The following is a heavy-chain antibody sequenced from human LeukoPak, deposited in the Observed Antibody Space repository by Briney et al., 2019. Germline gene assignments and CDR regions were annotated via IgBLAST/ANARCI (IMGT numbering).Heavy chain of an antibody. J-gene: IGHJ5*01. D-gene: IGHD3-22*01. Sequence: PGGSLRLSCGASGFLFRTYAMSWVRQPPGKGLEWVASISGRGELTYYTDSVRGRFTISRDNSKSTLYLQMNFLRTDDTAVYYCFEDRPDYYGSEGHYYRQNGDSWGQGTLVTVSS. CDR2: ISGRGELT. CDR3: FEDRPDYYGSEGHYYRQNGDS. V-gene: IGHV3-23*01. CDR1: GFLFRTYA.